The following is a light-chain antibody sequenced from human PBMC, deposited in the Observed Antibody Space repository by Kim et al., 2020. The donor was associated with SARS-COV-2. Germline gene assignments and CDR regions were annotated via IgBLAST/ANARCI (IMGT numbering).Light chain of an antibody. J-gene: IGKJ2*01. V-gene: IGKV1-39*01. Sequence: DIQMTQSPSSLSASVGDRITITCRASQNIDFYLNWYQQRPGSVPKVLIYYASKLQSGVPSRFTGSGSGTDFTLTISNLQPEDFGTYYCQHSYTTPYTFGRGTKLEI. CDR1: QNIDFY. CDR2: YAS. CDR3: QHSYTTPYT.